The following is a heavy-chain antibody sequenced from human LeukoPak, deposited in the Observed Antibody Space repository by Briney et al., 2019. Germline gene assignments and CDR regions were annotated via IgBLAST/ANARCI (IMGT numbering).Heavy chain of an antibody. CDR1: GGSISSYH. V-gene: IGHV4-59*12. CDR3: ARGLGTTVTTIWFDP. D-gene: IGHD4-11*01. Sequence: SETLSLTCTVSGGSISSYHWSWIRQPPGKGLEWIGYIYYSGSTNYNPSLKSRVTISVDTSKNQFSLKLSSVTAADTAVYYCARGLGTTVTTIWFDPWGQGTLVTVSS. CDR2: IYYSGST. J-gene: IGHJ5*02.